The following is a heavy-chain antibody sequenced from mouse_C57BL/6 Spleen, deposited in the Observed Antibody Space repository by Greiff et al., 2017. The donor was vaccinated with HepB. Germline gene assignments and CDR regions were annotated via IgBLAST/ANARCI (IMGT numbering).Heavy chain of an antibody. D-gene: IGHD2-5*01. J-gene: IGHJ1*03. CDR3: ARLSNWWYFDV. CDR1: GYTFTSYW. CDR2: IDPSDSYT. Sequence: VKLQQPGAELVMPGASVKLSCKASGYTFTSYWMHWVKQRPGQGLEWIGEIDPSDSYTNYNQKFKGKSTLTVDKSSSTAYMQLSSLTSEDSAVYYCARLSNWWYFDVWGTGTTVTVSS. V-gene: IGHV1-69*01.